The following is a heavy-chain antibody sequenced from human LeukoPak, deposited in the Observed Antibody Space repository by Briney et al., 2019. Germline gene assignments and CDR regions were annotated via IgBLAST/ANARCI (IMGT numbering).Heavy chain of an antibody. J-gene: IGHJ6*03. CDR3: AATGYYQKDYYMDV. CDR2: ISAYNGNT. D-gene: IGHD3-22*01. V-gene: IGHV1-18*01. Sequence: ASVKVSCKASGYTFTSYGISWVRQAPGQGLEWMGWISAYNGNTNYAQKLQGRVTMTTDTSTSTAYMELRSLRSDDTAVYYCAATGYYQKDYYMDVWGKGTTVTVFS. CDR1: GYTFTSYG.